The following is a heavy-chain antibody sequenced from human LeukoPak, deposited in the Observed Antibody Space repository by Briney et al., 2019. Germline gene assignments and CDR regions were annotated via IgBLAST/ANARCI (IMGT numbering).Heavy chain of an antibody. CDR2: ISSSSDYT. CDR3: ARPPYSSSWDPGWFDP. J-gene: IGHJ5*02. V-gene: IGHV3-11*06. CDR1: GFTFSDYY. D-gene: IGHD6-13*01. Sequence: PGGSLGLSCVASGFTFSDYYMSWIRQAPGKGLEWVSYISSSSDYTNYADSVRGRFTISRDNAKNSLYLQMNSLRAEDTAVYYCARPPYSSSWDPGWFDPWGQGTLITVSS.